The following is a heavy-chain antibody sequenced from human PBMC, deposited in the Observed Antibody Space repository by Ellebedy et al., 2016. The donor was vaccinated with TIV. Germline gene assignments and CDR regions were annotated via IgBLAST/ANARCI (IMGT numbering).Heavy chain of an antibody. V-gene: IGHV3-23*01. CDR3: AKRTGPSFFDS. D-gene: IGHD7-27*01. Sequence: GGSLRLSXAASGFIFSSYVMSWVRQAPGKGLEWVSTVSGGGDSTYYAASVKGRFTISRDNSKNTLYLQMNSLRAEDTAVYYCAKRTGPSFFDSWGQGTLVTVSS. J-gene: IGHJ4*02. CDR1: GFIFSSYV. CDR2: VSGGGDST.